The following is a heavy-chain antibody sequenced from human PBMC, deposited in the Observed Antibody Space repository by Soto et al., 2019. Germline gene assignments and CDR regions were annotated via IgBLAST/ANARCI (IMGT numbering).Heavy chain of an antibody. CDR3: AIDSPPVDY. J-gene: IGHJ4*02. Sequence: QVQLVQSGAEVKKPGASVKVSCKASGYTFSNYGISWVRQAPGQGLEWMGWISAYNGNTKYAQKLQGRVTMTTDTSTRTAYIELRSLRSDDTAVYYCAIDSPPVDYWGQGTLVTFSS. V-gene: IGHV1-18*01. CDR2: ISAYNGNT. CDR1: GYTFSNYG.